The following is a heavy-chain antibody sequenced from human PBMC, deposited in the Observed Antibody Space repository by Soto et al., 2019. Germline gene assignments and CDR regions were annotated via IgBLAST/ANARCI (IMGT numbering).Heavy chain of an antibody. CDR3: ARGRNYFDY. CDR2: IYVGDSDT. V-gene: IGHV5-51*01. Sequence: EVQLVQSGAEVKKSGESLRISCKGSGYSLTNYWIGWVRQMPGKGLEWMGIIYVGDSDTRYRPSFEGQVTFSADKSISTAYLQWSSLKASDTATYYCARGRNYFDYWSQGTPVTVSS. J-gene: IGHJ4*02. CDR1: GYSLTNYW.